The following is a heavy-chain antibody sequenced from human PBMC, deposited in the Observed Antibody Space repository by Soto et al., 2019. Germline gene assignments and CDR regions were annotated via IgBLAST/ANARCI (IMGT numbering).Heavy chain of an antibody. Sequence: EVQLMESGGGVARPGGSLRLSCATSGFTFSSNSMYWVRQVPGKRLEWVSRIGAGDDTTYYTDSVEGRFTISRDDSKGTLYLQMNSLKVEDTAIYFCVLRAGDYWGQGTLVTVSS. CDR1: GFTFSSNS. J-gene: IGHJ4*02. V-gene: IGHV3-23*01. CDR3: VLRAGDY. CDR2: IGAGDDTT. D-gene: IGHD3-9*01.